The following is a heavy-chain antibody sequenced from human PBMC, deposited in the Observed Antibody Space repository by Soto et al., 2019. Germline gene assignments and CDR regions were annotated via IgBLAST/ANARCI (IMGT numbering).Heavy chain of an antibody. D-gene: IGHD6-13*01. CDR2: IYHTGIV. CDR1: GGSISSDDW. CDR3: ARGSRGSWYIY. J-gene: IGHJ4*02. Sequence: QVQLQESGPGLVKPSGTLSLTCAVSGGSISSDDWWSWVRQSPGKGLEWIGEIYHTGIVNYNPSLKSRVTXSXXKCKNQFSLNVNSVTVADTAVYYCARGSRGSWYIYWGQGTLVTVSS. V-gene: IGHV4-4*02.